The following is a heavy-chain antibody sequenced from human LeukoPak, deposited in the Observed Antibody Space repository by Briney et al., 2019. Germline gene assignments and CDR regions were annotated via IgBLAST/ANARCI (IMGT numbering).Heavy chain of an antibody. CDR3: AKASMVRGVKYWFDP. J-gene: IGHJ5*02. V-gene: IGHV3-23*01. Sequence: GGSLRLSCAASGFTFSSYAISWVRQAPGKGLEWVSAISGSGGSTYYADSVKGRFTISRDNSKNTLYLQMNSLRAEDTAVYYCAKASMVRGVKYWFDPWGQGTLVTVSS. CDR1: GFTFSSYA. CDR2: ISGSGGST. D-gene: IGHD3-10*01.